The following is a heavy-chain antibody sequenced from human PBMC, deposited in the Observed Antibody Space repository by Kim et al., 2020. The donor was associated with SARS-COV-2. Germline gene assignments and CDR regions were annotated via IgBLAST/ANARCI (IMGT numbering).Heavy chain of an antibody. CDR3: ARGGYSSSWYDSAYYYGMDV. J-gene: IGHJ6*02. D-gene: IGHD6-13*01. V-gene: IGHV1-2*05. Sequence: ASVKVSCKASGYTFTGYYMHWVRQAPGQGLEWMGRINPNSGGTNYAQKFQGRVTMTRDTSISTAYMELSRLRSDDTVVYYCARGGYSSSWYDSAYYYGMDVWGQGTTVTVSS. CDR1: GYTFTGYY. CDR2: INPNSGGT.